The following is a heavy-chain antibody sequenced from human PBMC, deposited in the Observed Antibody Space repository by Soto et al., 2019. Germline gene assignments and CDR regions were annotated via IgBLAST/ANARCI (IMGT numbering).Heavy chain of an antibody. Sequence: PGESLKISCKGSGYSFTSYWIGWVRQMPGKGLEWMGIIYPGDSDTRYSPSFQGQVTISADKSISTAYLQWSSLKASDTAMCYCARQELEPNIIDAFDIWGQGTMVTVSS. J-gene: IGHJ3*02. CDR1: GYSFTSYW. V-gene: IGHV5-51*01. CDR2: IYPGDSDT. CDR3: ARQELEPNIIDAFDI. D-gene: IGHD1-1*01.